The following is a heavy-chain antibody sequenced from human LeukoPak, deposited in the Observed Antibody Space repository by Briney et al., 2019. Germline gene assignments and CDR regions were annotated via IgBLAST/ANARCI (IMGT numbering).Heavy chain of an antibody. V-gene: IGHV4-31*03. J-gene: IGHJ4*02. CDR3: ARGGSFLGNYVY. Sequence: SETLSLTCTVSGGFINSGGFYWSWIRQHPGKGLEWIGYIYYSGSTFYNPSLKSRVAISLDKSKNQFSLNLRSVTAADTAVYYCARGGSFLGNYVYWGQGTLVTVSS. CDR2: IYYSGST. D-gene: IGHD3-16*01. CDR1: GGFINSGGFY.